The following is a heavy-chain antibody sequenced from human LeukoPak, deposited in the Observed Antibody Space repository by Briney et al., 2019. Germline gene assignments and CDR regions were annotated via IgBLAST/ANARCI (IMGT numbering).Heavy chain of an antibody. D-gene: IGHD3-3*01. J-gene: IGHJ4*02. CDR2: IYYRGST. Sequence: PSETLSLTCTVSGGSISSYYWSWIRQPPGKGLEWIGYIYYRGSTNYNPSLKSRVTISVDTSKNQFSLKLSSVTAADTAVYYCARSITIFGVVTQTRFFDYWGQGTLVTVSS. V-gene: IGHV4-59*01. CDR1: GGSISSYY. CDR3: ARSITIFGVVTQTRFFDY.